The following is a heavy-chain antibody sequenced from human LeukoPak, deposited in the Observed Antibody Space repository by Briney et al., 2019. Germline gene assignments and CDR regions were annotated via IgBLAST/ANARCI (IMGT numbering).Heavy chain of an antibody. CDR1: GFTFSSYG. CDR2: ISYDGSNK. CDR3: AKVDFWSGYPDY. D-gene: IGHD3-3*01. Sequence: PGRSLRLSCAASGFTFSSYGMHWVRQAPGKGLEWVAVISYDGSNKYYADSVKGRFTISRDNSKNTLYLQMNSLRAEDTAVYYCAKVDFWSGYPDYWGQGTLVTVSS. V-gene: IGHV3-30*18. J-gene: IGHJ4*02.